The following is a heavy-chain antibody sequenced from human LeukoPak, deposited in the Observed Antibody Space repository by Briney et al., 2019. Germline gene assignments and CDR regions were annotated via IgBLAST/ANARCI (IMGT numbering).Heavy chain of an antibody. CDR3: ARGWLYGSGSTFDY. V-gene: IGHV3-30*04. CDR1: GFTFSSYA. J-gene: IGHJ4*02. Sequence: GGSLRLSCAASGFTFSSYAVHWVRQAPGKGLEWVAVISYDGSNKYYADSVKGRFTISRDNSKNTLYLQMNSLRAEDTAVYYCARGWLYGSGSTFDYWGQGTLVTVSS. D-gene: IGHD3-10*01. CDR2: ISYDGSNK.